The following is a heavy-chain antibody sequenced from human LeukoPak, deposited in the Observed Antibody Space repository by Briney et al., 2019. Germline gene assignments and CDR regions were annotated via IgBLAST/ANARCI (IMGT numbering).Heavy chain of an antibody. D-gene: IGHD4-17*01. CDR2: ISDSSTYI. CDR3: ARAAVTTSFDY. V-gene: IGHV3-21*01. J-gene: IGHJ4*02. CDR1: GFTFSTYS. Sequence: PGGSLRLSCAVSGFTFSTYSMDWVRQAPGKGLEWVSSISDSSTYINYADSLKGRFTTSRDNAKNSLYLQMNSLRAEDTAVYYCARAAVTTSFDYWGQGTLVTVSS.